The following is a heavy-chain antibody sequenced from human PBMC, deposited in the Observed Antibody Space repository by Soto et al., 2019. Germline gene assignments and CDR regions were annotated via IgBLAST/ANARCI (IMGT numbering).Heavy chain of an antibody. CDR2: IYYSGST. CDR3: ARDLGYDYVWGREIHNWFDP. V-gene: IGHV4-31*03. D-gene: IGHD3-16*01. Sequence: SETLSLTCTVSGGSISSGGYYWSWIRQHPGKGLEWIGYIYYSGSTYYNPSLKSRVTISVDTSKNQFSLKLSSVTAADTAVYYCARDLGYDYVWGREIHNWFDPWGQGTLVTVSS. J-gene: IGHJ5*02. CDR1: GGSISSGGYY.